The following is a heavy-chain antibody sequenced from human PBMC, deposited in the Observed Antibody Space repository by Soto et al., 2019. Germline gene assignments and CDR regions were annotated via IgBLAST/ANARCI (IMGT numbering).Heavy chain of an antibody. J-gene: IGHJ4*02. Sequence: QVQLQESGPGLVKTSGTLSLTCAVSGGSISSSNWWSWVRQPPGKGLEWIVEIYHSGNTNYNPSLKSRVTMAVDKSRIQFALKLSSVTAADTAVDYCARRWGEGRVDYWGQGTLVTVSS. V-gene: IGHV4-4*02. D-gene: IGHD3-10*01. CDR1: GGSISSSNW. CDR3: ARRWGEGRVDY. CDR2: IYHSGNT.